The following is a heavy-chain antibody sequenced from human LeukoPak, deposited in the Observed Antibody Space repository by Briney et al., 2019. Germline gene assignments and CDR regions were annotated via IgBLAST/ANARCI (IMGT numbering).Heavy chain of an antibody. CDR1: GDSISSGYY. D-gene: IGHD4-17*01. V-gene: IGHV4-38-2*01. J-gene: IGHJ4*02. CDR2: VYHSGST. CDR3: ASGHDYGNFEG. Sequence: SETLSLTCAVSGDSISSGYYWGWIRQPPGKGLEWIGSVYHSGSTHYNPSLKSRVTISVDTSKNQFSLKLSSVTAADTAVYYCASGHDYGNFEGWGQGTLVTVSS.